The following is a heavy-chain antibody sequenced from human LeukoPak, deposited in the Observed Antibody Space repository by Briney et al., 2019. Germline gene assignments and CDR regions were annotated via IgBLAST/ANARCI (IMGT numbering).Heavy chain of an antibody. CDR2: FDPENGQP. J-gene: IGHJ4*02. CDR1: GGTFSSYS. D-gene: IGHD3-9*01. Sequence: GASVKVSCKASGGTFSSYSISWVRQAPGKGLEWMGGFDPENGQPIYAQKFQGRVTMTEDTSTDTAYMELRSLRSEDTAVYYCAAGADYDIMPYWGQGTLVTVSS. V-gene: IGHV1-24*01. CDR3: AAGADYDIMPY.